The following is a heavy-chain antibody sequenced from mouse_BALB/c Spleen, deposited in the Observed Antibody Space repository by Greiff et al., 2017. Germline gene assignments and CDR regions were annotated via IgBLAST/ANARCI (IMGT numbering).Heavy chain of an antibody. CDR2: ISSGGSYT. V-gene: IGHV5-9-4*01. J-gene: IGHJ3*01. CDR3: ARDRGYDGFAY. CDR1: GFTFSSYA. D-gene: IGHD2-2*01. Sequence: EVKLMESGGGLVKPGGSLKLSCAASGFTFSSYAMSWVRQSPEKRLEWVAEISSGGSYTYYPDTVTGRFTISRDNAKNTLYLEMSSLRSEDTAMYYCARDRGYDGFAYWGQGTLVTVSA.